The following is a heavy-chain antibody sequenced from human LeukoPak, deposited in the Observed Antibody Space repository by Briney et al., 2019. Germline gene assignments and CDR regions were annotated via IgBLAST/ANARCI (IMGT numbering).Heavy chain of an antibody. D-gene: IGHD2-15*01. CDR3: ARDCSGGSCYGAFDI. CDR1: GGSISSYY. CDR2: IYDSGST. V-gene: IGHV4-59*12. J-gene: IGHJ3*02. Sequence: SESLSLTCTVSGGSISSYYWSWIRQPPGKGLEWIGYIYDSGSTYYNPSLKSRITISVDTSENRFSLKLSSVTATDTAVYYCARDCSGGSCYGAFDIWGQGTMVTVSS.